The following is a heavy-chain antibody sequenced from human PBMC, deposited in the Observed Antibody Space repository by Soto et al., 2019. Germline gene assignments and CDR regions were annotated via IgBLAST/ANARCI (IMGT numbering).Heavy chain of an antibody. Sequence: EVQLVESGGGLVQPGGSLRLSCAASGFTFSSYWMHWVRQAPGKGLVWVSRINSDGSSTSYADSVKGRFTISRDNAKNTLYLQMNSLRAEDTAVYYRARDQSECSGGSCYSGSWGQGTLVTVSS. V-gene: IGHV3-74*01. CDR3: ARDQSECSGGSCYSGS. J-gene: IGHJ5*02. D-gene: IGHD2-15*01. CDR1: GFTFSSYW. CDR2: INSDGSST.